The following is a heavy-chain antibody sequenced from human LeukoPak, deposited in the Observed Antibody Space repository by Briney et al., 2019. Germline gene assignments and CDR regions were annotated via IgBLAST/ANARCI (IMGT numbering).Heavy chain of an antibody. Sequence: GRSLRLSCAASGFSFSSSAMHWVRQAPGKGLEWVAVISYDGSNKYYADSVKGRFTISRDNSKNTLYLQMNSLRAEDTAVYYCASVHFDFPYSSSWYTGNWFDPWGQGTLVTVSS. V-gene: IGHV3-30-3*01. CDR2: ISYDGSNK. CDR1: GFSFSSSA. J-gene: IGHJ5*02. D-gene: IGHD6-13*01. CDR3: ASVHFDFPYSSSWYTGNWFDP.